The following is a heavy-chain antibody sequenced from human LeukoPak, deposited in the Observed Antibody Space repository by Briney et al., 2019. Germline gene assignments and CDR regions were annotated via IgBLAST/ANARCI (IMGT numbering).Heavy chain of an antibody. Sequence: GGSLRLSXAASGFTFSGSAMHWVRQASGKGLEWVGRIRSKANSYATAYAASVKGRFTISRDDSKNTAYLQMNSLKTEDTAVYYCTRLPYYYDSSGYPFNDYWGQGTLVTVSS. V-gene: IGHV3-73*01. CDR1: GFTFSGSA. CDR2: IRSKANSYAT. CDR3: TRLPYYYDSSGYPFNDY. J-gene: IGHJ4*02. D-gene: IGHD3-22*01.